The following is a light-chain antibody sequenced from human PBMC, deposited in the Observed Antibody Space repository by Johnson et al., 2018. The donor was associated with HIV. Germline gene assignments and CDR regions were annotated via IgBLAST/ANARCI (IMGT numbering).Light chain of an antibody. J-gene: IGLJ1*01. Sequence: QSVLTQPPSASGTPGQRVTISCSGSSSNIGSHTVNWYQQLPGTTPKLLIYRSDQRPSGVPDRFSGSKSGTSASLAISGLQAEDEADYYCAAWDYSLNGYVFGTGTKVTVL. CDR3: AAWDYSLNGYV. V-gene: IGLV1-44*01. CDR2: RSD. CDR1: SSNIGSHT.